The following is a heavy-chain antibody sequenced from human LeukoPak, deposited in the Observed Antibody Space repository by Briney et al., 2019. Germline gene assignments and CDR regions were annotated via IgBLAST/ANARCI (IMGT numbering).Heavy chain of an antibody. D-gene: IGHD2-21*02. V-gene: IGHV3-23*01. CDR1: GFTFSSCA. CDR2: ISGSGGST. Sequence: GGSLRLSCAASGFTFSSCAMSWVRQAPGKGLEWVSAISGSGGSTYYADSVKGRFTISRDNSKNTLYLQMNSLRAEDTAVYYCAKDSGHIVVVTARGAFGIWGQGTMVTVSS. CDR3: AKDSGHIVVVTARGAFGI. J-gene: IGHJ3*02.